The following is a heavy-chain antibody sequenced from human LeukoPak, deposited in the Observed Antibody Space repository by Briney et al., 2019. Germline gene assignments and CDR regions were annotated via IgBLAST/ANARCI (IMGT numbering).Heavy chain of an antibody. J-gene: IGHJ4*02. Sequence: GGSLRLSCAASGFTFSSYWMSWVRQAPGKGLEWVANIKQDGSEKYYVDSVKGRFTISRDNAKNSLYLQMNSLRAEDTAVYYCASKSTSYCSSTSCYWPWSGRDDIFFDYWGQGTLVTVSS. V-gene: IGHV3-7*01. CDR3: ASKSTSYCSSTSCYWPWSGRDDIFFDY. CDR2: IKQDGSEK. CDR1: GFTFSSYW. D-gene: IGHD2-2*01.